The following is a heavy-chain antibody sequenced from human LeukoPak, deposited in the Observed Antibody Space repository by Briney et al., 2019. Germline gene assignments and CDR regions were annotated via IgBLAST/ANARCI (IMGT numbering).Heavy chain of an antibody. D-gene: IGHD3-10*01. CDR2: IYYSGST. Sequence: SETLSLTCTVSGGSISSYYWSWIRQPPGKGLEWIGYIYYSGSTNYNPSLKSRVTISVDTSKNQFSLKLSSVTAADTAVYYCARVVKLWFGEFRGYFDYWGQGTPVTVSS. CDR1: GGSISSYY. CDR3: ARVVKLWFGEFRGYFDY. J-gene: IGHJ4*02. V-gene: IGHV4-59*01.